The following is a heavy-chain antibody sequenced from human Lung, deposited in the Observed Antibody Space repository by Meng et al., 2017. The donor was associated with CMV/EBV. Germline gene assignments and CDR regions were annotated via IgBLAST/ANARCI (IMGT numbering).Heavy chain of an antibody. CDR3: ARGPRRFDS. V-gene: IGHV3-7*01. Sequence: LSFSASGFTFKSYWMSWVRQAPGKGPEWVANIHQDGSDKFYVDSVNGRLTVSRDNANNSLYLQMDSLRVDDTAVYYCARGPRRFDSWGQGTLVTVSS. CDR1: GFTFKSYW. CDR2: IHQDGSDK. J-gene: IGHJ4*02.